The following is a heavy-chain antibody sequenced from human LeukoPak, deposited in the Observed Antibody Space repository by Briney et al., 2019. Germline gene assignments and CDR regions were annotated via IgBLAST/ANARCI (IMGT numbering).Heavy chain of an antibody. CDR1: GFTLSNYA. J-gene: IGHJ4*02. CDR2: MYYSGRT. V-gene: IGHV4-39*07. CDR3: ARGLYSADN. Sequence: GSLRLSCAASGFTLSNYAMSWVRQPPGKGLEWIGSMYYSGRTYYNPSLKSRVTMSEDTSKNQFSLKLTSLTAADTAIYYCARGLYSADNWGQGTLVTVSS. D-gene: IGHD2-8*01.